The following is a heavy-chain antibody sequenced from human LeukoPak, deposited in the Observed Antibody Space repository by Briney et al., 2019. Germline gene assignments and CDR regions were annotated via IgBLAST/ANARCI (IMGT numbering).Heavy chain of an antibody. V-gene: IGHV3-66*01. Sequence: GGSLRLSCAASGFTVSSNYMSWVRQAPGKGLEWVSVIYSGGSTYYADSVKGRFTISTDNSKNTLYLQMNSPRAEDTAVYYCARDRGHFDSYFDYWGQGTLVTVSS. CDR2: IYSGGST. D-gene: IGHD3-9*01. CDR3: ARDRGHFDSYFDY. CDR1: GFTVSSNY. J-gene: IGHJ4*02.